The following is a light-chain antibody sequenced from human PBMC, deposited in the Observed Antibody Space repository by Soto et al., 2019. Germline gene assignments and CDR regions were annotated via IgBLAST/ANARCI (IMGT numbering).Light chain of an antibody. V-gene: IGKV1-9*01. CDR1: QGISSY. CDR2: TSS. Sequence: DIQLTQSPSFLSASVGDRVTITCRASQGISSYLAWYDQKPGKAPKLLIYTSSTLQSAVPSSFSGSGSGTECTLTISSLQPEDFATYYCQQLNSYPLPFGGGTKVEIK. CDR3: QQLNSYPLP. J-gene: IGKJ4*01.